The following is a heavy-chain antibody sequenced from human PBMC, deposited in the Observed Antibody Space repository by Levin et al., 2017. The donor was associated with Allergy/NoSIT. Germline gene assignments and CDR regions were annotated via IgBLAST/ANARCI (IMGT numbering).Heavy chain of an antibody. J-gene: IGHJ4*02. D-gene: IGHD2-2*01. CDR2: IYHSGST. Sequence: SETLSLTCAVSGASISSGHWWTWVRQPPGKGLEWVGKIYHSGSTSYNPSLQSRVTISVDKSQSQLSLKMSYVTAADTAVYYCGRGLGYCSSTSCAVADYWGQGALVTVSS. CDR3: GRGLGYCSSTSCAVADY. V-gene: IGHV4-4*02. CDR1: GASISSGHW.